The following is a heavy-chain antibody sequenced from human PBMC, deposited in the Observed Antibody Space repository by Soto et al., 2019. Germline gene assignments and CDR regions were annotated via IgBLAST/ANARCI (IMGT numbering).Heavy chain of an antibody. CDR1: GGTFSSYA. CDR3: GRVYGTYYDALTGLWGGHFDS. D-gene: IGHD3-9*01. Sequence: GASVKVSCKASGGTFSSYAISWVRQAPGQGLEWRGGIIPIFGTANCAQKFQGRVTITADESTSTAYMELSSLRSEDTAVFYCGRVYGTYYDALTGLWGGHFDSWGQGTQVTVSS. CDR2: IIPIFGTA. V-gene: IGHV1-69*13. J-gene: IGHJ4*02.